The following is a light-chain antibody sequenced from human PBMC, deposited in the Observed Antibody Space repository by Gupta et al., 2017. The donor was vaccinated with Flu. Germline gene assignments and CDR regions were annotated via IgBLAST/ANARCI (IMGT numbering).Light chain of an antibody. V-gene: IGKV2-30*01. J-gene: IGKJ1*01. CDR3: MQGAHWPWA. CDR2: LVS. CDR1: QSLVYRGGSTS. Sequence: ISCRSSQSLVYRGGSTSLNWCQQRPGQAPRRLIYLVSHRESGVPDKFSGSGSGTEFTLKIIRVEAEDVGVYFCMQGAHWPWAFGQGTKVEI.